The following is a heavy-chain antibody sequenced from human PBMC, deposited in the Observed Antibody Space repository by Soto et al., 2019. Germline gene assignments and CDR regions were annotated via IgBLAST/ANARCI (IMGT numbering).Heavy chain of an antibody. CDR3: VKDWGRYCSGRTCYLFDD. V-gene: IGHV3-30*18. Sequence: QVQLVESGGGVVQPGRSLRLSCAASGFTFSTYVMHWVRQAPDKGLQWVAVISYDGSSKYYADSVKGRFTISRDNSNNTLYLQMNRLRAEDTAVYYCVKDWGRYCSGRTCYLFDDWGQGTLVTVSS. D-gene: IGHD2-15*01. J-gene: IGHJ4*02. CDR2: ISYDGSSK. CDR1: GFTFSTYV.